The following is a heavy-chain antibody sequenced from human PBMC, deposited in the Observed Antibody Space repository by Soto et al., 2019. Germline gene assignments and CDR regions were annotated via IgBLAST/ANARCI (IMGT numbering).Heavy chain of an antibody. J-gene: IGHJ4*02. CDR1: GFTFSSYA. CDR2: ISGSGGST. D-gene: IGHD6-13*01. V-gene: IGHV3-23*01. CDR3: SSPYSSTWPFDY. Sequence: PGGSLRLSCAASGFTFSSYAMSWVRQAPGKGLEWVSAISGSGGSTYYADSVKGRFTISRDNSKNTLYLQMSSLKTEDTAVYYCSSPYSSTWPFDYWGQGILVTVSS.